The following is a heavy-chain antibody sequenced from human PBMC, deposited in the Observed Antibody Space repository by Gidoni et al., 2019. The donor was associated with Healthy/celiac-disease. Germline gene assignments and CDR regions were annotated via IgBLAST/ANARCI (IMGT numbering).Heavy chain of an antibody. CDR1: GFTFSSYE. V-gene: IGHV3-48*03. Sequence: EVQLVESGGGLVQPGGSLRLSCAAAGFTFSSYEMNWVRQAPGKGLEWVSYISSSGRTIYYADSVKGRFTISRDNAKNSLYLQMDSLRAEDTAVYYCASEVATFDYWGQGTLVTVSS. J-gene: IGHJ4*02. CDR3: ASEVATFDY. CDR2: ISSSGRTI. D-gene: IGHD5-12*01.